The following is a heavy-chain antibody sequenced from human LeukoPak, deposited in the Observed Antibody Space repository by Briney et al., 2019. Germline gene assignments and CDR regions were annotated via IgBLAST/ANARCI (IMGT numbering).Heavy chain of an antibody. Sequence: GXSLRLSCAASGFTFSSYEMNWARQAPGKGLEWVSYISSSGSTIYYADSVKGGFTISRDNAKNSLYLQMNSLRAEDTAVYYCARKDKLVGSLGYWGQGTLVTVSS. V-gene: IGHV3-48*03. J-gene: IGHJ4*02. CDR1: GFTFSSYE. D-gene: IGHD6-13*01. CDR2: ISSSGSTI. CDR3: ARKDKLVGSLGY.